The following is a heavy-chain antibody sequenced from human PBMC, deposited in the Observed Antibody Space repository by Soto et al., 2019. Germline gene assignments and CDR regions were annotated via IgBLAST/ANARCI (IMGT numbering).Heavy chain of an antibody. J-gene: IGHJ6*03. CDR1: GFTFSSYG. D-gene: IGHD3-3*01. Sequence: GGSLRLSCAASGFTFSSYGMHWVRQAPGKGLEWVAVISYDGSNKYYADSVKGRFTISRDNSKNTLYLQMNSLRAEDTAVYYCAKDKWEWLFSFGDMDVWGKGTTVTVSS. CDR3: AKDKWEWLFSFGDMDV. CDR2: ISYDGSNK. V-gene: IGHV3-30*18.